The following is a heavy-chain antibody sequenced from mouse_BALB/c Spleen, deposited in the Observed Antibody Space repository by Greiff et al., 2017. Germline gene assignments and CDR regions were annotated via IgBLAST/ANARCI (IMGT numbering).Heavy chain of an antibody. CDR1: GFTFSSFG. CDR3: ARRNDYGGDAMDY. D-gene: IGHD2-4*01. V-gene: IGHV5-17*02. Sequence: EVHLVESGGGLVQPGGSRKLSCAASGFTFSSFGMHWVRQAPEKGLEWVAYISSGSSTIYYADTVKGRFTISRDNPKNTLFLQMTSLRSEDTAMYYCARRNDYGGDAMDYWGQGTSVTVSS. J-gene: IGHJ4*01. CDR2: ISSGSSTI.